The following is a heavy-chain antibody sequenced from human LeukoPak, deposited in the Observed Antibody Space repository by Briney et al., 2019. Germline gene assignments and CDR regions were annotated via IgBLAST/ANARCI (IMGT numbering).Heavy chain of an antibody. J-gene: IGHJ4*02. Sequence: GGSLRVSCAASGLKFSSRWKNWVRQAPGQGLEWVASIKEDGSEKHYVDSVKGRFTISRDNGKNSLYLQMNSLRAEDTAVYYCARDSGWWRFDFWGQGTLVTVSS. D-gene: IGHD6-13*01. CDR2: IKEDGSEK. V-gene: IGHV3-7*03. CDR1: GLKFSSRW. CDR3: ARDSGWWRFDF.